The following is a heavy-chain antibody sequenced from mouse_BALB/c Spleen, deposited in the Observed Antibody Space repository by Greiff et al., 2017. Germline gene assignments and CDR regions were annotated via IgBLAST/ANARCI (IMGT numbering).Heavy chain of an antibody. V-gene: IGHV1-14*01. CDR2: INPYNDGT. CDR1: GYTFTSYV. D-gene: IGHD2-1*01. CDR3: APYGNYDWFAY. Sequence: EVHLVESGPELVKPGASVKMSCKASGYTFTSYVMHWVKQKPGQGLEWIGYINPYNDGTKYNEKFKGKATLTSDKSSSTAYMELSSLTSEDSAVYYCAPYGNYDWFAYWGQGTLVTVSA. J-gene: IGHJ3*01.